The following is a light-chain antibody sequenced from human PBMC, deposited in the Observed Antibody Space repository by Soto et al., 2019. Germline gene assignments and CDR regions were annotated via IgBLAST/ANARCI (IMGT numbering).Light chain of an antibody. CDR3: QHYNSYSEA. V-gene: IGKV1-5*03. CDR2: KAS. J-gene: IGKJ1*01. CDR1: QTIGSW. Sequence: DIEMTQSPSTLSASLGDRFTVACRASQTIGSWLAWYQQKPGKAPKLLIYKASNLKSGVPSRFSGSGSGTEFTLTISSLQPDDFATYYCQHYNSYSEAFGQGTKVDIK.